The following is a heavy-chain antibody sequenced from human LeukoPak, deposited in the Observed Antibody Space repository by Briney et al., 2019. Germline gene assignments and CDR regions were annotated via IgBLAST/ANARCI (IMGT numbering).Heavy chain of an antibody. CDR3: SSPAFSGSYQGVDY. CDR1: GFTFSSYS. V-gene: IGHV3-48*01. D-gene: IGHD1-26*01. CDR2: ISSSSSTI. J-gene: IGHJ4*02. Sequence: GGSLRLSCAASGFTFSSYSMNWVRQAPGKGLEWVSYISSSSSTIYYADSVKGRFTISRDNSKNRLYLQMNSLRAEDTAVYYCSSPAFSGSYQGVDYWGQGTLVTVSS.